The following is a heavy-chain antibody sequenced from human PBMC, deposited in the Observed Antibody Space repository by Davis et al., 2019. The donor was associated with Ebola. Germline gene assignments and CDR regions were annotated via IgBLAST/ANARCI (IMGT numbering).Heavy chain of an antibody. V-gene: IGHV1-18*04. CDR2: ISAYNGDI. J-gene: IGHJ6*02. D-gene: IGHD5-18*01. CDR1: GYTFSSYG. Sequence: ASVKVSCKSSGYTFSSYGVTWVRQAPGQGLEWLGWISAYNGDIKYAQKFQGRVTMTTDTSTSTAYMELRSLRSDDTAVYYCASIQPYYYGMDVWGQGTTVTVSS. CDR3: ASIQPYYYGMDV.